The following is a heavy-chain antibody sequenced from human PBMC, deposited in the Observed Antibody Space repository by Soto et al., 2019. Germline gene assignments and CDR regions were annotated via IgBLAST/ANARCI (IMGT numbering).Heavy chain of an antibody. D-gene: IGHD1-26*01. Sequence: QVQLQESGPGLVKPSETLSLTCTVSGDSISTYYWSWIRQPPGKGLEWIGYIDYGGSTNYNPSLKSRVTISVDTSKNPFSLKLSSVTAADTAVYYCARDSGSSFDYWGQGALVTVSS. CDR3: ARDSGSSFDY. V-gene: IGHV4-59*01. J-gene: IGHJ4*02. CDR2: IDYGGST. CDR1: GDSISTYY.